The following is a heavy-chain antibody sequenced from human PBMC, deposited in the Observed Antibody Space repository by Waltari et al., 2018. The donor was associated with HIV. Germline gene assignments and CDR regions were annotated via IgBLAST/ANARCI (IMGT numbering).Heavy chain of an antibody. Sequence: EVQLVETGGGLIQPGGSLRLSCAVSGFTVSCHYRSWVRQAPGKGLEWFSVIYSGGSTYYADSVKGRFTISRDNSKNTLYLQLNNLRAEDTAVYYCARDSGAYFDYWGQGTLVTVSS. CDR1: GFTVSCHY. V-gene: IGHV3-53*02. CDR2: IYSGGST. CDR3: ARDSGAYFDY. J-gene: IGHJ4*02. D-gene: IGHD7-27*01.